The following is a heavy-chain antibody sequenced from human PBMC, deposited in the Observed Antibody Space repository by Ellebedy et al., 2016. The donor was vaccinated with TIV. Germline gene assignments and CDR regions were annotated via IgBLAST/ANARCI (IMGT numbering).Heavy chain of an antibody. CDR3: ARGSARGSESSFDS. CDR2: INPGDRGT. V-gene: IGHV1-46*01. Sequence: AASVKVSCKASGYTFTNHYIHWVRQAPGQGLEWLAFINPGDRGTTYAQKSQGRVTTTSDTSTNTVYMDLNNLISEDTAVYYFARGSARGSESSFDSWGQGSLVTVSS. D-gene: IGHD3-10*01. CDR1: GYTFTNHY. J-gene: IGHJ4*02.